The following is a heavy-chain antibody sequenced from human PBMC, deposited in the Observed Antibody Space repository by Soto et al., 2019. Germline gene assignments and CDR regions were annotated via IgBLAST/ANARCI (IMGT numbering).Heavy chain of an antibody. Sequence: QVQLVQSGAEVKKPGSSVKVSCKASGGTFSSYTISWVRQAPGQGLEWMGRIIPILGIANYAQKFQGRVTIPAANSTXXGXVXXSSLGSGDAAVYYCARGPVGPAAKDVGYYYCGMDVWGQGTTVTVSS. CDR1: GGTFSSYT. D-gene: IGHD2-2*01. CDR3: ARGPVGPAAKDVGYYYCGMDV. V-gene: IGHV1-69*02. J-gene: IGHJ6*02. CDR2: IIPILGIA.